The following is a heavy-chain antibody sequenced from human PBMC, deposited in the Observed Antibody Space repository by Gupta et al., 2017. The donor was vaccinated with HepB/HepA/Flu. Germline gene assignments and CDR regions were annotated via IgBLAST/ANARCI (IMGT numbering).Heavy chain of an antibody. CDR3: ARAYDSSGRYFDY. CDR2: SYPDVSDI. V-gene: IGHV5-51*01. Sequence: EVQLVQVGKAVKKAGEFLKISCIGSGSSFNTYWIGWVRQVPGKGLMCMSISYPDVSDILYNPSFQGQVTIPGDKSINTAYLQWNSLKASDTCMYYCARAYDSSGRYFDYWGQGTLVTVSS. D-gene: IGHD3-22*01. CDR1: GSSFNTYW. J-gene: IGHJ4*02.